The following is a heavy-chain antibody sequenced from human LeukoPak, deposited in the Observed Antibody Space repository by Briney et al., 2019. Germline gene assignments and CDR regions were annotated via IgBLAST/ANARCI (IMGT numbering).Heavy chain of an antibody. CDR2: ISYDGSNK. D-gene: IGHD3-22*01. J-gene: IGHJ1*01. CDR3: ASTMIVVVIGYFQH. CDR1: GFSFSNYA. Sequence: GGSLRLSCVASGFSFSNYAMHWVRQVPGKGLEWVAVISYDGSNKYYADFVKGRFTISRDNSKNTLYLQMNSLRAEDTAVYYCASTMIVVVIGYFQHWGQGTLVTVSS. V-gene: IGHV3-30*04.